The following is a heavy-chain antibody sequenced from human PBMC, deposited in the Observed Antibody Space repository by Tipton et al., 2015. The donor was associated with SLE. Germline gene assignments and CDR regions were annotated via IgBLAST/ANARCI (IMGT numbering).Heavy chain of an antibody. CDR2: IYSGGST. D-gene: IGHD1-20*01. V-gene: IGHV3-53*01. CDR3: AKVTGTHAFDI. CDR1: GFTVSSNY. J-gene: IGHJ3*02. Sequence: SLRLSCAASGFTVSSNYMSWVRQAPGKGLEWVSVIYSGGSTYYADSVKGRFTISRDNSKNTLYLQMNSLRAEDTAVYYCAKVTGTHAFDIWGQGTMVAVSS.